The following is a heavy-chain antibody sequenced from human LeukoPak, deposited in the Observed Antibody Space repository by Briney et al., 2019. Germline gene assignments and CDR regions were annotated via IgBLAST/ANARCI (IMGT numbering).Heavy chain of an antibody. Sequence: GGSLRLSCAASGFAFSDYYMNWIRQAPGKGLEWVSAISGSGGSTYYADSVKGRFTISRDNSKNTLYLQMNSLRAEDTAVYYCANVGTIAAAGTADYWGQGTLVTVSS. D-gene: IGHD6-13*01. J-gene: IGHJ4*02. CDR2: ISGSGGST. V-gene: IGHV3-23*01. CDR1: GFAFSDYY. CDR3: ANVGTIAAAGTADY.